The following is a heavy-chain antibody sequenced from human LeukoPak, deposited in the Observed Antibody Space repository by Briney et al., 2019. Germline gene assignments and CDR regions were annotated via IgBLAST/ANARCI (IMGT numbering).Heavy chain of an antibody. D-gene: IGHD3-22*01. V-gene: IGHV3-23*01. CDR3: AKDRMSSSGWENEL. J-gene: IGHJ4*02. CDR2: INSGGGNT. CDR1: GFTFRTYA. Sequence: GGSLRLSCAASGFTFRTYAMSWVRQAPGKGLEWVSAINSGGGNTYYADSVKGRFTISRDNSKNTLYLQMNSLRAEDTALYYCAKDRMSSSGWENELWGGEPLVTVSS.